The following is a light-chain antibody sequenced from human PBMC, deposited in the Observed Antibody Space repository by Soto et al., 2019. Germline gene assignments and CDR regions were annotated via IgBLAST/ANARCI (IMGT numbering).Light chain of an antibody. J-gene: IGLJ1*01. CDR2: DVS. CDR3: SSYTRSSTYV. V-gene: IGLV2-14*01. Sequence: SERTHPASGSGSPGQSITISCNGTSSDVGGYNYVSWYQQHPGKAPKLMIYDVSNRPSGVSNRFSGSKSGNTASLTISGLQAEDEADYYCSSYTRSSTYVFGTGTKVTVL. CDR1: SSDVGGYNY.